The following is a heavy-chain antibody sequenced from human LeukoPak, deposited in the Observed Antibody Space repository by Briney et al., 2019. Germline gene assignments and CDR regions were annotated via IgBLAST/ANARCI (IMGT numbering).Heavy chain of an antibody. Sequence: PGGSLTLSCAASGFTLNKDWMHCVRQAPGKGLVWVSRINIDGSSISYADSVRGRFTISRDNAKNTLYLQMNNLRAEDTAVYYCTRIPADQTFFDFWGQGTLVTVSS. J-gene: IGHJ4*02. CDR1: GFTLNKDW. CDR3: TRIPADQTFFDF. CDR2: INIDGSSI. D-gene: IGHD2-2*01. V-gene: IGHV3-74*01.